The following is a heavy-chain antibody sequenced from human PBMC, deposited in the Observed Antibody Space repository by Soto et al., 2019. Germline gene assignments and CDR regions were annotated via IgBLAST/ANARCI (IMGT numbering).Heavy chain of an antibody. CDR2: INTNTGNP. CDR1: GYTFTSYA. Sequence: GASVKVSCKASGYTFTSYAMNWVRQAPGQGLEWMGWINTNTGNPTYAQGFTGRFVFSLDTSVSTAYLQICSLKAEDTAVYYCARSYYDILTGYYYYGMDVWGQGTTVTVSS. V-gene: IGHV7-4-1*01. D-gene: IGHD3-9*01. J-gene: IGHJ6*02. CDR3: ARSYYDILTGYYYYGMDV.